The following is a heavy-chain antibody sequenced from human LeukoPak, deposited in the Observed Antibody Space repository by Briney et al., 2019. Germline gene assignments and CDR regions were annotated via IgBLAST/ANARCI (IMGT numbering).Heavy chain of an antibody. J-gene: IGHJ4*02. V-gene: IGHV1-2*02. Sequence: ASVKVSCKASGYTFTGYYMHWVRQAPGQGLEWMGWINPNSGGTNYAQKFQGRVTMTRDTSISTAYMELSRLRSDDTAVYYCARVHYLRGVWRSYRYVFDYWGQGTLVTVSS. CDR1: GYTFTGYY. D-gene: IGHD3-16*02. CDR2: INPNSGGT. CDR3: ARVHYLRGVWRSYRYVFDY.